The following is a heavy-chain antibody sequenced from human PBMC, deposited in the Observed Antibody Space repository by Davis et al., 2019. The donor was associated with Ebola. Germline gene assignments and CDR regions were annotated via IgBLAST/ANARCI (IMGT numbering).Heavy chain of an antibody. CDR2: IYYSGST. CDR3: ARDRASYYYGSGTYYYGMDV. CDR1: DGSISSYY. Sequence: SETLSLTCTVSDGSISSYYWSWIRQPPGKGLEWIGYIYYSGSTNYNPSLKSRVTISVDTSKNQFSLKLSSVTAAATAVYYCARDRASYYYGSGTYYYGMDVWGQGTTVTVSS. D-gene: IGHD3-10*01. V-gene: IGHV4-59*01. J-gene: IGHJ6*02.